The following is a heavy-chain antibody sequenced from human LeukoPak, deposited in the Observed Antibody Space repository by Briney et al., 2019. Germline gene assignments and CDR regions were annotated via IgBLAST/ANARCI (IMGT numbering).Heavy chain of an antibody. CDR1: GGSISSSSYY. CDR3: ARGKLPAGPYPDAFDI. V-gene: IGHV4-61*05. D-gene: IGHD5-24*01. Sequence: SETLSLTCTVSGGSISSSSYYWGWIRQPPGKGLEWIGYIYYSGSTNYNPSLKSRVTISVDTSKNQFSLKLSSVTAADTAVYYCARGKLPAGPYPDAFDIWGQGTMVTVSS. J-gene: IGHJ3*02. CDR2: IYYSGST.